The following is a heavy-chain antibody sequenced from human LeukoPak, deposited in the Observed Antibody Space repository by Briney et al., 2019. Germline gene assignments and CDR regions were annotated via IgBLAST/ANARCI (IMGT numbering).Heavy chain of an antibody. Sequence: PGGSLRLSCAASGFTFSSYAMSWVRQAPGKGLEWVSAISGSGGSAYYADSVKGRFTISRDNSKNTLYLQMNSLRAEDTAVYYCAKSGYSSSWYTSKGLLRTYYFDYWGQGTLVTVSS. D-gene: IGHD6-13*01. CDR2: ISGSGGSA. CDR1: GFTFSSYA. J-gene: IGHJ4*02. V-gene: IGHV3-23*01. CDR3: AKSGYSSSWYTSKGLLRTYYFDY.